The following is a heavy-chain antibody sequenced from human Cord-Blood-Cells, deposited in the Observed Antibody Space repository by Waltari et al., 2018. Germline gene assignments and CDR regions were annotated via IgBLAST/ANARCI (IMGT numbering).Heavy chain of an antibody. V-gene: IGHV1-2*02. CDR1: GYTFTGYY. J-gene: IGHJ4*02. CDR2: INHNGGGT. CDR3: AAISSVRELDY. D-gene: IGHD3-9*01. Sequence: QVQLVQSGAEVKKPGASVKVSCKASGYTFTGYYMHWVRQAPGQGLEGMGWINHNGGGTNYAQKFQGRITMTRDTSISTAYMELSRLRSDDTAVYYCAAISSVRELDYWGQGTLVTVSS.